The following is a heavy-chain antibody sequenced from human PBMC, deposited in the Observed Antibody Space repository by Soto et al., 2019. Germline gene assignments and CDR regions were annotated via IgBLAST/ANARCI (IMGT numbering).Heavy chain of an antibody. Sequence: ASVKVSCKVSGYTLTELSMHWVRQAPGKGLEWMGGFDPEDGETVYAQKFQGRVTMTEDTSTGTAYMELSSLRSEDTAVYYCATGYSSSWDYWGQGTLVTVSS. CDR1: GYTLTELS. CDR3: ATGYSSSWDY. J-gene: IGHJ4*02. D-gene: IGHD6-13*01. V-gene: IGHV1-24*01. CDR2: FDPEDGET.